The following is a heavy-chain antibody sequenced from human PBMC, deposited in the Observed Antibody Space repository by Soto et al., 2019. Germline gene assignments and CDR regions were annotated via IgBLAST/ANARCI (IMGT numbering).Heavy chain of an antibody. CDR3: ARELDKFLAGHNWVNP. J-gene: IGHJ5*02. Sequence: GASVKVSCKASGYTFTSYGISWVRQAPGQGLEWMGWISAYNGNTNYAQKLQGRVTMTTDTSTSTAYMELRSLRSDDTAVYYCARELDKFLAGHNWVNPWGEGALVTVSS. V-gene: IGHV1-18*01. CDR1: GYTFTSYG. D-gene: IGHD3-9*01. CDR2: ISAYNGNT.